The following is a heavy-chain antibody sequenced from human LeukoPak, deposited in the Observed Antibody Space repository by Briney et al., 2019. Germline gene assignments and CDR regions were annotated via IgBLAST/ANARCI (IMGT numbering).Heavy chain of an antibody. D-gene: IGHD2-2*02. CDR3: ARGQLQYYYYIDV. CDR1: GFTFINHA. Sequence: TGGSLRLSCAASGFTFINHAMHWVRQAPGKGLEGVAGITYDGSKKYYPDPVKGRCTISRDNSKKTLFLEMNSLRAEDTAVYYCARGQLQYYYYIDVWGKGTTVTVSS. CDR2: ITYDGSKK. V-gene: IGHV3-30*04. J-gene: IGHJ6*03.